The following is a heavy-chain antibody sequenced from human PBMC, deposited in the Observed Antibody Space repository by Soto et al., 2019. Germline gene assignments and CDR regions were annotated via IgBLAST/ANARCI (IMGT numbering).Heavy chain of an antibody. V-gene: IGHV1-69*02. Sequence: QVQLVHSGAEVKKPGSSVKVSCKASGGTFSRYTISWVRQAPGQGLEWMGRIIPIFGIANYAQKFRGRVTITADKSTGTAYMELSSLRSEDTAVYFCARYFEASGMDVWGQGTTVTVSS. J-gene: IGHJ6*02. D-gene: IGHD3-9*01. CDR3: ARYFEASGMDV. CDR1: GGTFSRYT. CDR2: IIPIFGIA.